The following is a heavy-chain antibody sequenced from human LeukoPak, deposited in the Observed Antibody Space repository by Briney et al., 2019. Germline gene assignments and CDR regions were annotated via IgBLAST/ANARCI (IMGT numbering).Heavy chain of an antibody. Sequence: SVKVSCKASGGTFSSYAISWVRQAPGQGLEWMGGIIPIFGTANYAQKFQGRVTITADESTSTAYTELSSLRSEDTAVYYCARVSGSGSPFDYWGQGTLVTVSS. J-gene: IGHJ4*02. V-gene: IGHV1-69*13. D-gene: IGHD3-10*01. CDR1: GGTFSSYA. CDR3: ARVSGSGSPFDY. CDR2: IIPIFGTA.